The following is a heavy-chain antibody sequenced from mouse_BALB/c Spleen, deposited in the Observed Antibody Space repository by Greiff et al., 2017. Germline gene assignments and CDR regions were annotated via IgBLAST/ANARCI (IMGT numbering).Heavy chain of an antibody. CDR3: ALIYYDYLDY. J-gene: IGHJ2*01. CDR2: IDPANGNT. Sequence: VQLKQSGAELVKPGASVKLSCTASGFNIKDTYMHWVKQRPEQGLEWIGRIDPANGNTKYDPKFQGKATITADTSSNTAYLQLSSLTSEDTAVYYCALIYYDYLDYWGQGTTLTVSS. CDR1: GFNIKDTY. D-gene: IGHD2-4*01. V-gene: IGHV14-3*02.